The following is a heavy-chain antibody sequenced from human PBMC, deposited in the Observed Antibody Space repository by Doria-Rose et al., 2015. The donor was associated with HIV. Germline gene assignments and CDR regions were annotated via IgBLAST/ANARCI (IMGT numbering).Heavy chain of an antibody. J-gene: IGHJ4*02. CDR1: GVSLSSPGMG. Sequence: QITLKESGPVLVKPTETLTLTCTVSGVSLSSPGMGVSWIRQPPGKALERLANIFSDDERSYKTPLKSRLTISRGTSKSQVVLTMTDMDPVDTATYYCARIKSSRWYHKYYFDFWGQGTLVIVSA. V-gene: IGHV2-26*01. CDR3: ARIKSSRWYHKYYFDF. CDR2: IFSDDER. D-gene: IGHD6-13*01.